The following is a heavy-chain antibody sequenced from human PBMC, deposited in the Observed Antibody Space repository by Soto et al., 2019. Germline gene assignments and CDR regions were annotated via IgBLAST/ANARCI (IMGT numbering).Heavy chain of an antibody. CDR1: GGTFSSYA. V-gene: IGHV1-69*12. CDR2: IIPIFGTA. CDR3: ARWDDSNGSGWFDP. Sequence: QVQLVQSGAEVKKPGSSVKVSCKASGGTFSSYAINWVRQAPGQGLEWLGGIIPIFGTANYAQKFQGRVTITADESTSTDYMELSSVRSEDTAVYYCARWDDSNGSGWFDPWGQGTLVTVSS. J-gene: IGHJ5*02. D-gene: IGHD3-22*01.